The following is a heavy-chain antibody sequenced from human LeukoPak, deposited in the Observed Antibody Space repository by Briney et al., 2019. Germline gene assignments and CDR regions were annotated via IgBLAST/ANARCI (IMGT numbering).Heavy chain of an antibody. V-gene: IGHV4-59*08. CDR3: ARGYYYDSSGVSFDP. Sequence: PSETLSLTCTVSGGSISSYYWSWIRQPPGKGLEWIGYIYYSGSTNYNPSLKSRVTISVDTSKNQFSLKLSSVTAADTAVYYCARGYYYDSSGVSFDPWGQGTLVTVSS. CDR2: IYYSGST. D-gene: IGHD3-22*01. J-gene: IGHJ5*02. CDR1: GGSISSYY.